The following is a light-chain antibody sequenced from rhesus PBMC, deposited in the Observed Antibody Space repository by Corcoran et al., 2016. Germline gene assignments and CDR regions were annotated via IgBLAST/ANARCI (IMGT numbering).Light chain of an antibody. Sequence: DIQMTQSPSSLSASVGDTVTITCRASQSISSWLAWYQQKPGKAPNLLTFKASSCQSGVPSRFRGSGSGTDFTLTSSSRQSEDFATYYCQQYSSSPWTFGQGTKVEIK. J-gene: IGKJ1*01. CDR3: QQYSSSPWT. CDR1: QSISSW. V-gene: IGKV1-22*01. CDR2: KAS.